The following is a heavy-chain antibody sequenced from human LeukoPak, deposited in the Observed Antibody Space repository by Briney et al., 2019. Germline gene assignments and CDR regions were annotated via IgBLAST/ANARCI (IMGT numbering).Heavy chain of an antibody. D-gene: IGHD6-13*01. CDR3: ASKWQQLEGYYYGMDV. J-gene: IGHJ6*02. Sequence: GASVKVSCKASGYTFTSYDINWMRQAPGQGLEWMGGIIPIFGTANYAQKFQGRVTITADESTSTAYMELSSLRSEDTAVYYCASKWQQLEGYYYGMDVWGQGTTVTVSS. V-gene: IGHV1-69*13. CDR1: GYTFTSYD. CDR2: IIPIFGTA.